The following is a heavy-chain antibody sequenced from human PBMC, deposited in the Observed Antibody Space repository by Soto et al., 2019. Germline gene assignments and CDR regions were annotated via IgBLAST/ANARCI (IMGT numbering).Heavy chain of an antibody. CDR2: IIPIFGTA. V-gene: IGHV1-69*01. Sequence: VQLVQSGAEVKKPGSSVKVSCKASGGTFSSYAISWVRQAPGQGLEWMGGIIPIFGTANYAQKFQGRVTITADESTSTAYMELSSLRSEDTAVYYCARRITMVWGVIIHYGMDVWGQGTTVTVSS. CDR1: GGTFSSYA. J-gene: IGHJ6*02. D-gene: IGHD3-10*01. CDR3: ARRITMVWGVIIHYGMDV.